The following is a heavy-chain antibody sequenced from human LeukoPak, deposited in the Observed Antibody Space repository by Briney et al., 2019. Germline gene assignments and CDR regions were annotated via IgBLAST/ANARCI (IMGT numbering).Heavy chain of an antibody. Sequence: GGSLRLSCTGSGFVLSSYEVTWFRQAPGKGLVWVSRINSDGSSTSYADSVKGRFTISRDNAKNTLYLQMNSLRAEDTAVYYCARVSSGWYGIDYWGQGTLVTVSS. V-gene: IGHV3-74*01. CDR3: ARVSSGWYGIDY. D-gene: IGHD6-19*01. CDR1: GFVLSSYE. J-gene: IGHJ4*02. CDR2: INSDGSST.